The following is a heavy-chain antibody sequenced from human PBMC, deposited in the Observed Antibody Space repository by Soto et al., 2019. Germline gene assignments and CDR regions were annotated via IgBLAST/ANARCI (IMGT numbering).Heavy chain of an antibody. Sequence: ASVKVSCKASGYTFTSYGISWVRQAPGQGLEWMGWISAYNGNTNYAQKLQGRVTMTTDTSTSTAYMELRSLRSDDTAVYYCARVLLWFGTRSNYYYYGMDVWGQGTTVTV. D-gene: IGHD3-10*01. CDR2: ISAYNGNT. V-gene: IGHV1-18*01. J-gene: IGHJ6*02. CDR3: ARVLLWFGTRSNYYYYGMDV. CDR1: GYTFTSYG.